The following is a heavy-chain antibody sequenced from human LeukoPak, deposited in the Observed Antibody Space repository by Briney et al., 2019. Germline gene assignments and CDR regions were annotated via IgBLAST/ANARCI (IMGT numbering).Heavy chain of an antibody. J-gene: IGHJ6*03. V-gene: IGHV1-69*02. CDR1: GGTFSSYT. CDR2: IIPILGIA. CDR3: ARNLQQQLTRGAMDV. D-gene: IGHD6-13*01. Sequence: AAPVKVSCKASGGTFSSYTISWVRQAPGQGLEWMGRIIPILGIANYAQKFQGRVTITADKSTSTAYMELSSLRSEDTAVYYCARNLQQQLTRGAMDVWGKGTTVTVSS.